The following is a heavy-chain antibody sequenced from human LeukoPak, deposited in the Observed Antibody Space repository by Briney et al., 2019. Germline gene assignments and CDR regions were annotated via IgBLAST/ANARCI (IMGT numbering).Heavy chain of an antibody. CDR2: INTDGSST. V-gene: IGHV3-74*01. D-gene: IGHD3-22*01. CDR1: GFTFSSYW. J-gene: IGHJ4*02. Sequence: GGSLRLSCAASGFTFSSYWMHWVRQAPGKGLVWVSRINTDGSSTSYADSVKGRFTISRDNSKNTLYLQMNSLRAEDTAVYYCAKGPTYYDSSGYLDYWGQGTLVTVSS. CDR3: AKGPTYYDSSGYLDY.